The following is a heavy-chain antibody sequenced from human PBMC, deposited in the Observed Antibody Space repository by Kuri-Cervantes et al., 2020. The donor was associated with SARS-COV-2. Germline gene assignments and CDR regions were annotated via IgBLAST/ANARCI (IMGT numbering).Heavy chain of an antibody. Sequence: SETLSLTCGVSGGVIIGDGYSWSWIRQPPGKGLEWIGYIYHTGTPYYNPSLRGRVTISVDRSMNQLSLNVKSVTAADTAVYYCARDLIAAAGQYYYYGMDVWGQGTTVTVSS. V-gene: IGHV4-30-2*01. CDR3: ARDLIAAAGQYYYYGMDV. J-gene: IGHJ6*02. D-gene: IGHD6-13*01. CDR1: GGVIIGDGYS. CDR2: IYHTGTP.